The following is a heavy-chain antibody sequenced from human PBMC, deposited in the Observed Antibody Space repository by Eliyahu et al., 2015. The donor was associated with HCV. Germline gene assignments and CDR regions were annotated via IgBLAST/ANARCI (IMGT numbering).Heavy chain of an antibody. CDR2: ISSNGGST. V-gene: IGHV3-64*01. Sequence: EVQLVESGGGLVQPGGSLRLSCAASGFTFSSYAMHWVRQAPGKGLEYVSAISSNGGSTYYANSVKGRFTISRDNSKNTLYLQMGSLRAEDMAVYYCARVRTMVRGPWNAFDIWGQGTMVTVSS. J-gene: IGHJ3*02. CDR3: ARVRTMVRGPWNAFDI. D-gene: IGHD3-10*01. CDR1: GFTFSSYA.